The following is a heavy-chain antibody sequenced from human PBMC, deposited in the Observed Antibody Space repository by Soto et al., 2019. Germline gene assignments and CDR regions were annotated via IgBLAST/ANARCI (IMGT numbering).Heavy chain of an antibody. Sequence: EVQLLESGGGLVQPGGSLRLSCAASGFTFSSYAMSWVRQAPEQGLEWVSDISGSGDRTDYADSVKGRFSIYRDNSKKTLYLQMNSLRAEDTALYYCAKAENLEGYYYGMDVWGQGTTVTVSS. D-gene: IGHD3-3*01. CDR2: ISGSGDRT. J-gene: IGHJ6*02. CDR3: AKAENLEGYYYGMDV. CDR1: GFTFSSYA. V-gene: IGHV3-23*01.